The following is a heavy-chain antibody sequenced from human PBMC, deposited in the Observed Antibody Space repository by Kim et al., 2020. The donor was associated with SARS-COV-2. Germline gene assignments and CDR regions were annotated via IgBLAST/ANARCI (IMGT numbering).Heavy chain of an antibody. CDR3: ARVLWGGVTTGDDY. V-gene: IGHV3-48*02. CDR2: ISSSSSTI. CDR1: GFTFSSYS. D-gene: IGHD4-17*01. Sequence: GGSLRLSCAASGFTFSSYSMNWVRQAPGKGLEWVSYISSSSSTIYYADSVKGRFTISRDNAKNSLYLQMNSLRDEDTAVYYCARVLWGGVTTGDDYWGQGSLVTVSS. J-gene: IGHJ4*02.